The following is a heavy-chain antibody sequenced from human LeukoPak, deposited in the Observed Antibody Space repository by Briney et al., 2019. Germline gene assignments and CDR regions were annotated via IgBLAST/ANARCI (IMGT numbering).Heavy chain of an antibody. Sequence: PSETLSLTCAVYGGSFSGYYWSWIRQPPGKGLEWIGEINHSGSTNYNPSLKSRVTISVDTSKNQFSLKLSSVTAADTAVYYCAVRDYDLWSGYYTPFDYWGQGTLVTVSS. D-gene: IGHD3-3*01. CDR1: GGSFSGYY. J-gene: IGHJ4*02. V-gene: IGHV4-34*01. CDR3: AVRDYDLWSGYYTPFDY. CDR2: INHSGST.